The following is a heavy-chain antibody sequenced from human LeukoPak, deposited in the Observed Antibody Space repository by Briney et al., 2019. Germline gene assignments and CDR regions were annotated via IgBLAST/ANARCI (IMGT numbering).Heavy chain of an antibody. Sequence: PSETLSLTCTVSGGSISSYYWSWIQQPPGKGLEWIGYIYYSGSTNYNPSLKSRVTISVDTSKNQFSLKLSSVTAADTAVYYCASLYCSSTSCPFEYWGQGTLVTVSS. CDR2: IYYSGST. CDR1: GGSISSYY. CDR3: ASLYCSSTSCPFEY. D-gene: IGHD2-2*01. J-gene: IGHJ4*02. V-gene: IGHV4-59*01.